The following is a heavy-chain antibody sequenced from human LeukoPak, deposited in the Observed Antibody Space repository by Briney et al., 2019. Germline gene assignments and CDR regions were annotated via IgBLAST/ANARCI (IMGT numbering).Heavy chain of an antibody. CDR1: GYTFTSYG. Sequence: ASVKVSCKASGYTFTSYGISWVRQAPGQGLEWMGWISAYNGNTNYAQKLQGRVTMTTDTSTSTAYTELRSLRSDDTAVYYCARDLLRRYDFWSGYSAFDIWGQGTMVTVSS. V-gene: IGHV1-18*01. D-gene: IGHD3-3*01. CDR3: ARDLLRRYDFWSGYSAFDI. CDR2: ISAYNGNT. J-gene: IGHJ3*02.